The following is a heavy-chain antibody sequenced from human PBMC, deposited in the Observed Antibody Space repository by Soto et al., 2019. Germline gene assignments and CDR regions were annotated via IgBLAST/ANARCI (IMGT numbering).Heavy chain of an antibody. Sequence: QLQLQESGPGLVKPSETLSLTCTVSGGSISSSSYYWGWIRQPPGKGLEWIGSIYYSGSTYYNPSLKSRVTISVDTSTTQFALNVSSVTAADTAVYSCARHAWLAFSVVISTHGAFDSWGQGTMVTVSS. V-gene: IGHV4-39*01. CDR1: GGSISSSSYY. CDR3: ARHAWLAFSVVISTHGAFDS. D-gene: IGHD3-22*01. CDR2: IYYSGST. J-gene: IGHJ3*02.